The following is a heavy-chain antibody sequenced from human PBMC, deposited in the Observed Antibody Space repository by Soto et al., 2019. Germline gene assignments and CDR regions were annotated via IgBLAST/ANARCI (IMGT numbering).Heavy chain of an antibody. CDR1: GGSFSGYY. CDR3: VRRAFYHGMDF. CDR2: INHSGST. V-gene: IGHV4-34*01. J-gene: IGHJ6*02. Sequence: SETLSLTCAVYGGSFSGYYWSWIRQPPGRGLEWIGEINHSGSTNYNPSLKSRVTISVDTSKNQFSLKLSSVTAADTAVYYCVRRAFYHGMDFWGQGTTVTVSS.